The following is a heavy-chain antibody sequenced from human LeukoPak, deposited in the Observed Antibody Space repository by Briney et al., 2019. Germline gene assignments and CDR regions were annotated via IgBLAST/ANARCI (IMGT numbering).Heavy chain of an antibody. CDR1: GFTFSSYG. V-gene: IGHV3-30*18. D-gene: IGHD4-23*01. J-gene: IGHJ4*02. Sequence: PGRSLRLSCAASGFTFSSYGMHWVRQAPGKGLEWVAVISYNGSNKYYADSVKGRFTISRDNSKNTLYLQMNSLRAEDTAVYYCAKKHYGGNDYWGQGTLVTVSS. CDR3: AKKHYGGNDY. CDR2: ISYNGSNK.